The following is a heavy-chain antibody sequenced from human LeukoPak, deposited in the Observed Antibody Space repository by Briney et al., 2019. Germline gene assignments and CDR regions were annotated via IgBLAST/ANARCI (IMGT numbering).Heavy chain of an antibody. CDR3: AKDPYRASSGLVDY. Sequence: GGSLRLSCAVSGFTFEDYGMSWVRQLPGKGLEWVSGISWNGGGGYYADSVKGRFTISRDNSKNTLYLQMNSLRAEDTAVYYCAKDPYRASSGLVDYWGQGTLVTVSS. V-gene: IGHV3-20*04. CDR2: ISWNGGGG. D-gene: IGHD5-12*01. J-gene: IGHJ4*02. CDR1: GFTFEDYG.